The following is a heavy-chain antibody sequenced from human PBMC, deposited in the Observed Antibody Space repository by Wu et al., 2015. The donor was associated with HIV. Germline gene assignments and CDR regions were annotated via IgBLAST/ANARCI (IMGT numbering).Heavy chain of an antibody. Sequence: QALLVQSGAEMKRPGASVRVSCEASGYSFIGLPGFDINWVRQAPGQGPQWMGWISAYNGNTKYAQKFQGRVTMTTDTATSTGYMELRSLKSDDTAIYYCARRNSTLVGTVYQYNGMDVWGQGTTVTVPS. D-gene: IGHD2/OR15-2a*01. CDR2: ISAYNGNT. CDR3: ARRNSTLVGTVYQYNGMDV. CDR1: GYSFIGLPGFD. V-gene: IGHV1-18*01. J-gene: IGHJ6*02.